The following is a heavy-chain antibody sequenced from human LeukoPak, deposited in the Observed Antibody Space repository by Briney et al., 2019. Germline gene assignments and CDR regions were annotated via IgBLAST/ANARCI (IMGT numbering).Heavy chain of an antibody. J-gene: IGHJ4*02. Sequence: GGSLRLSCVASGFTVSRNYMSWVRQAPGKGLEWVSAFYSGGTLYYADSVKGRFSISTDNSKNTLYLQMNSLRAEDTAVYYCTRQRPLVTTFDYWGQGTRVTVSS. D-gene: IGHD4-17*01. V-gene: IGHV3-66*04. CDR2: FYSGGTL. CDR1: GFTVSRNY. CDR3: TRQRPLVTTFDY.